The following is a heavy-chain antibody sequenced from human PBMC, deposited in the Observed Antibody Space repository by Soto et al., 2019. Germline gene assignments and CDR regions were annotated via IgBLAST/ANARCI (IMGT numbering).Heavy chain of an antibody. Sequence: GGSLRLSCAASGFTFSSYDMHWVRQATGKGLEWVSAIGTAGDTYYPGSVKGRFTISRENAKNSLYLQMNGLRAGDTAVYYCARVSRGSNFFDYWGQGTLVTVSS. V-gene: IGHV3-13*01. D-gene: IGHD4-4*01. CDR2: IGTAGDT. CDR1: GFTFSSYD. CDR3: ARVSRGSNFFDY. J-gene: IGHJ4*02.